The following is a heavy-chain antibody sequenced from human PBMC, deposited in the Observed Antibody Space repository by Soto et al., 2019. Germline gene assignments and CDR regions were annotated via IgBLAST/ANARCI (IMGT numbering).Heavy chain of an antibody. D-gene: IGHD6-13*01. V-gene: IGHV3-23*01. CDR3: AKHGRNKAAAGSYNWFDP. J-gene: IGHJ5*02. CDR2: ISGSGGST. Sequence: GSVRLSCAASGFTFSSYAMSWVRQAPGKGLEWVSAISGSGGSTYYADSVKGRFTISRDNSKNTLYLQMNSLRAEDTAVYDCAKHGRNKAAAGSYNWFDPWGQGTLVTVSS. CDR1: GFTFSSYA.